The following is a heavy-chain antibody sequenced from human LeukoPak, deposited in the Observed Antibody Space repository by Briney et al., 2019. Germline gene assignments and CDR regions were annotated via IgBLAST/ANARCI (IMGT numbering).Heavy chain of an antibody. J-gene: IGHJ6*02. V-gene: IGHV3-23*01. CDR3: AKAVAARPYYYYGMDV. D-gene: IGHD6-6*01. CDR1: GFTYSSYA. CDR2: ISASGDST. Sequence: GGSLRLSCAASGFTYSSYAMSWVRLGPGKGLEWASAISASGDSTYYADSVKGRFTISRDNSKNTLYLQMNSLRAEDTAVYYCAKAVAARPYYYYGMDVWGQGTTVTVSS.